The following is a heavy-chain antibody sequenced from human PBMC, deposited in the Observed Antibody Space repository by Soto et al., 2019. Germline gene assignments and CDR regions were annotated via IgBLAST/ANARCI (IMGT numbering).Heavy chain of an antibody. CDR1: GYSFTSYW. D-gene: IGHD3-10*01. J-gene: IGHJ6*02. CDR3: PRRGVFRGICDFYCYLFDV. Sequence: GESLKISCKGSGYSFTSYWIAWVRQMPGKGLEWMGIIQPGDSDTRYRPSFQRQVTISADKSLSTTYMQWSSLKASDTAMYYCPRRGVFRGICDFYCYLFDVWGQRTTVTVSS. V-gene: IGHV5-51*01. CDR2: IQPGDSDT.